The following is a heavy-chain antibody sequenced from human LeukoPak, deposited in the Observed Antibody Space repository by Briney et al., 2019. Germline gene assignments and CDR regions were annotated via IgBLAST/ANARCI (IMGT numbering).Heavy chain of an antibody. CDR1: GFTFSSYA. V-gene: IGHV3-23*01. CDR2: ISGSGGST. J-gene: IGHJ5*02. Sequence: GGSLRLSCAASGFTFSSYAMSCVRQAPGKGLEWVSAISGSGGSTYYADSVKGRFTISRDNSKSTLYLQMNSLRAEDTAVYYCAKDPYCSSTSCHDNWFDPWGQGTLVTVSS. CDR3: AKDPYCSSTSCHDNWFDP. D-gene: IGHD2-2*01.